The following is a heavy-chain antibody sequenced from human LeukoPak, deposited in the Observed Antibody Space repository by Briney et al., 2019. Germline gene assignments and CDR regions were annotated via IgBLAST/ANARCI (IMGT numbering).Heavy chain of an antibody. V-gene: IGHV1-8*03. CDR1: GYTFTSYD. J-gene: IGHJ4*02. D-gene: IGHD6-13*01. CDR2: MNPNSGNT. CDR3: ARGGYSSSWYFPSYFDY. Sequence: VASVKVSCKASGYTFTSYDINWVRQATGQGLEWMGWMNPNSGNTGYAQKFQGRVTITRNTSISTAYMELSSLRSEDTAVYYCARGGYSSSWYFPSYFDYWGQGTLVTVSS.